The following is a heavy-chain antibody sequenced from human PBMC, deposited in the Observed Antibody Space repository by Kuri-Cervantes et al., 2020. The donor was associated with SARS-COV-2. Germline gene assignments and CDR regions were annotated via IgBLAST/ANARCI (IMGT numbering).Heavy chain of an antibody. J-gene: IGHJ2*01. D-gene: IGHD3-22*01. CDR3: ARVRGATVIVVVITPHWYFDL. CDR2: IYYSGST. Sequence: SCAVSGYSISSGYYWSWIRQPPGKGLEWIGYIYYSGSTYYNPSLKSRVTISVDTSKNQFSLKLSSVTAADTAVYYCARVRGATVIVVVITPHWYFDLWGRGTLVTVSS. V-gene: IGHV4-30-4*08. CDR1: GYSISSGYY.